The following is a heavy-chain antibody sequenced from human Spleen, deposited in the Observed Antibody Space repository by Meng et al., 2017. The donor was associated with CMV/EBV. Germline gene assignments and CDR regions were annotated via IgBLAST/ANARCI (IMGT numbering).Heavy chain of an antibody. V-gene: IGHV3-30-3*01. CDR2: TSYDGTNK. CDR3: ARVSTVRGVIENYYHYGMDV. Sequence: GGSLRLSCAASGFTFSSYAMHWVRQAPGKGLEWVAVTSYDGTNKYYADSVKGRFTISRDNSKNTLYLQMNSLRGEDTALYYCARVSTVRGVIENYYHYGMDVWGQGTMVTVSS. CDR1: GFTFSSYA. J-gene: IGHJ6*02. D-gene: IGHD3-10*01.